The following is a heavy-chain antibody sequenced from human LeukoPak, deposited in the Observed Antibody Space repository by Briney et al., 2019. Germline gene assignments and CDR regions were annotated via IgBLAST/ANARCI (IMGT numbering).Heavy chain of an antibody. J-gene: IGHJ4*02. CDR2: VNPGGGST. CDR1: GYTFITRY. CDR3: AREATTSQFDY. V-gene: IGHV1-46*01. Sequence: ASVKVSCKASGYTFITRYLHWVRQAPGQGLEWMGLVNPGGGSTTYALKFEGRVTMTRETSTSTVYMELSSLSSDDTAVYYCAREATTSQFDYWGQGTLVTV. D-gene: IGHD4-17*01.